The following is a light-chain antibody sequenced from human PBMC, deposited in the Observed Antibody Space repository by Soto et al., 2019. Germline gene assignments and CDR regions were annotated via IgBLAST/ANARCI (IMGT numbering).Light chain of an antibody. CDR1: QSVSSN. J-gene: IGKJ1*01. CDR3: QQYDNWPRT. Sequence: EIVMTQSPATLSVSPGERATLSCRASQSVSSNLAWYQQKPGQAPRLLIYGASTRPTGIPARFSGSRSETEFTLTISSLQSEDFAVYHCQQYDNWPRTFGQGTTVEIK. V-gene: IGKV3-15*01. CDR2: GAS.